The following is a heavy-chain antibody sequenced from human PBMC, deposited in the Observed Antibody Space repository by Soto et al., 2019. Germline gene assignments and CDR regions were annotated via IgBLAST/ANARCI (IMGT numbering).Heavy chain of an antibody. CDR1: GFTFSSYG. CDR3: AKTVGSGQYYYYGMDV. J-gene: IGHJ6*02. Sequence: GGSLRLSCAASGFTFSSYGMHWVRQAPGKGLEWVAVISYDGSNKYCADSVKGRFTISRDNSKNTLYLQMNSLRAEDTAVYYCAKTVGSGQYYYYGMDVWGQGTTVTVSS. D-gene: IGHD2-15*01. CDR2: ISYDGSNK. V-gene: IGHV3-30*18.